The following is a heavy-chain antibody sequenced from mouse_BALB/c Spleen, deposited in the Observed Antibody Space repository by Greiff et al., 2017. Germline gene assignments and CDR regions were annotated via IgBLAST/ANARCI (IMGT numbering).Heavy chain of an antibody. CDR3: ARTYGNYGWFAY. V-gene: IGHV1S29*02. Sequence: EVQLQQSGPELVKPGASVKISCKASGYTFTDYNMHWVKQSHGKSLEWIGYIYPYNGGTGYNQKFKSKATLTVDNSSSTAYMELRSLTSEDSAVYYCARTYGNYGWFAYWGQGTLVTVSA. D-gene: IGHD2-10*02. CDR1: GYTFTDYN. CDR2: IYPYNGGT. J-gene: IGHJ3*01.